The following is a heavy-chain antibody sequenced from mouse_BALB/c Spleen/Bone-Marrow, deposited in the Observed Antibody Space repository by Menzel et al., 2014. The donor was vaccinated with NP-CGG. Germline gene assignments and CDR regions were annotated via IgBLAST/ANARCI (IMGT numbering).Heavy chain of an antibody. V-gene: IGHV1-69*02. CDR3: ARTYYDNDWFAY. CDR2: IDPSDSYT. CDR1: GYTFTSYW. J-gene: IGHJ3*01. D-gene: IGHD2-4*01. Sequence: QVQLQQSGVEFVKPGASVKLSCKASGYTFTSYWMHWVKQRPGQGLEWIGEIDPSDSYTKYNQNFKGKATLTVDKSSSKAYMQLSSLTSEDSAVYYCARTYYDNDWFAYWGQGTLVTVSA.